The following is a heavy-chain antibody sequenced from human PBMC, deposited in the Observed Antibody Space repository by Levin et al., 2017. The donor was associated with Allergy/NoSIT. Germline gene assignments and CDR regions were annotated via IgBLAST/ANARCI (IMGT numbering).Heavy chain of an antibody. J-gene: IGHJ4*02. CDR2: IIPILGIA. D-gene: IGHD6-19*01. V-gene: IGHV1-69*02. Sequence: ASVKVSCKASGGTFSSYTISWVRQAPGQGLEWMGRIIPILGIANYAQKFQGRVTITADKSTSTAYMELSSLRSEDTAVYYCASPPSGKGEWLVYFDYWGQGTLVTVSS. CDR3: ASPPSGKGEWLVYFDY. CDR1: GGTFSSYT.